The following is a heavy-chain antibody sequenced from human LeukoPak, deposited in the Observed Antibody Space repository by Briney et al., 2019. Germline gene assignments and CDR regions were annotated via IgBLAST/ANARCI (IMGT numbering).Heavy chain of an antibody. CDR2: FDPEDGET. Sequence: ASVKVPCKVSGYTFTELSMHWVRRAPGKGLEWMGGFDPEDGETIYAQKFQGRVTMTEDTSTDTAYMELSSLRSEDTAVYYCAQIWFGEEYGMDVWGQGTTVTVSS. CDR3: AQIWFGEEYGMDV. D-gene: IGHD3-10*01. J-gene: IGHJ6*02. CDR1: GYTFTELS. V-gene: IGHV1-24*01.